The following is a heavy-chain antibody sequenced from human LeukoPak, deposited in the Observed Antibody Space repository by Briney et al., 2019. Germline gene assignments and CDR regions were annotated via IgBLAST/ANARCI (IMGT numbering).Heavy chain of an antibody. Sequence: GGSLRLSCAASGFTFSSYWMHWVRQAPGKGLVWVSRINSDGSSTSYADSVKGRFTISRDNAKNTLYLQMNSLRAEDTAVYYCARGPYYYYYGMDVWGKGTTVTVSP. V-gene: IGHV3-74*01. J-gene: IGHJ6*04. CDR1: GFTFSSYW. CDR3: ARGPYYYYYGMDV. CDR2: INSDGSST.